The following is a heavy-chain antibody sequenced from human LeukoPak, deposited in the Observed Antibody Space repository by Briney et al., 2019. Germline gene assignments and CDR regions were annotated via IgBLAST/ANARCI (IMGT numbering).Heavy chain of an antibody. V-gene: IGHV4-34*01. Sequence: SETLSLTCAVYGGSFSSYYWSWIRQPPGKGLEWNGEITHSGSTHYNPSLKSRVTISLDTSKSQFSLKLSSVTAADTAVYYCARVTRFNQFGELWFDYWGQGTLLTVSS. J-gene: IGHJ4*02. CDR1: GGSFSSYY. CDR3: ARVTRFNQFGELWFDY. D-gene: IGHD3-10*01. CDR2: ITHSGST.